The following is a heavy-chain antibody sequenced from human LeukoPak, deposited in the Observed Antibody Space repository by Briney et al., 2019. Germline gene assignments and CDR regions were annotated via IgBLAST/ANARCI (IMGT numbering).Heavy chain of an antibody. V-gene: IGHV4-39*01. D-gene: IGHD4-17*01. CDR2: IHYTGRA. Sequence: SETLSLTCSVFGGSISSTTYYWVWIRQPPGKGLECIASIHYTGRAYYNPSLKSRATISADTSKNHFSLKLSSVTAADTAVYYCARHFDNGDYKKTFDIWGQGAMVTVSS. J-gene: IGHJ3*02. CDR3: ARHFDNGDYKKTFDI. CDR1: GGSISSTTYY.